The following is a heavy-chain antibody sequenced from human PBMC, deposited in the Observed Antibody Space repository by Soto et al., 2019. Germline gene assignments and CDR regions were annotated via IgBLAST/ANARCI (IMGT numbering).Heavy chain of an antibody. CDR3: ARDCGGDCLPFDY. CDR1: GYTFTSYY. D-gene: IGHD2-21*02. V-gene: IGHV1-46*01. Sequence: ASVKVSCKASGYTFTSYYMHWVREAPGQGLEWMGIINPSGGSTSYAQKFQGRVTMTRDTSTSTVYMELSSLRSEDTAVYYCARDCGGDCLPFDYWGQGTLVTVSP. CDR2: INPSGGST. J-gene: IGHJ4*02.